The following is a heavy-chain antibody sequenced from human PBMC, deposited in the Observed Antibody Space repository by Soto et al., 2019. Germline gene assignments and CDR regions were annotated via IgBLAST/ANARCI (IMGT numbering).Heavy chain of an antibody. Sequence: QVQLVQSGAEVTKPGSSGKISCKSSGCTFSSYAISGVRQAPGQVLEWMGVIIPIFGTANYSQKFQGKVTITADNSTSTAYMELSSLSSEDTDVYDGAREGEQLGQLDYWGQGTLVTVSS. J-gene: IGHJ4*02. CDR2: IIPIFGTA. CDR1: GCTFSSYA. V-gene: IGHV1-69*06. CDR3: AREGEQLGQLDY. D-gene: IGHD6-6*01.